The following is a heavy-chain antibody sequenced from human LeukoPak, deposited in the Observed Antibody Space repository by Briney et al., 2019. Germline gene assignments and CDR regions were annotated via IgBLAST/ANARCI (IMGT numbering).Heavy chain of an antibody. CDR2: MNPNSGNT. Sequence: ASVKVSCKASGGTFSSYAISWVRQATGQGLEWMGWMNPNSGNTGYAQKFQGRVTMTRNTSISTAYMELSSLRSEDTAVYYCARGSITMIVAWGQGTLVTVSS. V-gene: IGHV1-8*02. CDR1: GGTFSSYA. CDR3: ARGSITMIVA. J-gene: IGHJ5*02. D-gene: IGHD3-22*01.